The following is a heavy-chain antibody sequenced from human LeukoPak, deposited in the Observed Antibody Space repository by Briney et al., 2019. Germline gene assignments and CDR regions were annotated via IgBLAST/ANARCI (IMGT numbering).Heavy chain of an antibody. CDR2: IRYDGSNK. J-gene: IGHJ6*03. CDR3: AKDLVYSVAGLNYYYYYYMDV. Sequence: GGSLRLSCAASGFTFSNYGMHWVRQAPGKGLEWVAFIRYDGSNKYYADSVKGRFTISRDNSKNTLYLQMNSLRAEDTAVYYCAKDLVYSVAGLNYYYYYYMDVWGKGTTVTISS. D-gene: IGHD6-19*01. V-gene: IGHV3-30*02. CDR1: GFTFSNYG.